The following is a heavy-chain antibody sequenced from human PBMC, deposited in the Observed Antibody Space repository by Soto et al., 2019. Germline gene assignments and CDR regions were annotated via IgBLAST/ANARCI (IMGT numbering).Heavy chain of an antibody. J-gene: IGHJ4*02. CDR2: TNSDGSNT. CDR3: AKFGMATTKRSPPYYIDY. Sequence: GGSLRLSCAASGFTFSSYWMHWVRQVPGKGLVWVSRTNSDGSNTNYADSVKGRFTFSRDNSKNTLYLQMNSLRAEDTAVYYCAKFGMATTKRSPPYYIDYWGQGALVTVYS. D-gene: IGHD1-1*01. CDR1: GFTFSSYW. V-gene: IGHV3-74*01.